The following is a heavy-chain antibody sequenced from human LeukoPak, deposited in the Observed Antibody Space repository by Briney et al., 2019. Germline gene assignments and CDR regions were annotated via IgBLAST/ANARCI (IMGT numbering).Heavy chain of an antibody. CDR2: ISGSGGST. V-gene: IGHV3-23*01. J-gene: IGHJ4*02. CDR1: GFTFSSYA. D-gene: IGHD3-9*01. CDR3: AKLKPAKVYDIWTGYYRPNRYFDY. Sequence: GGSLRLSCAASGFTFSSYAMSWVRQAPGKGLEWVSAISGSGGSTYYADSVKGRSTISRDNSKNTLYLQMNSLRAEDTAVYYCAKLKPAKVYDIWTGYYRPNRYFDYWGQGTLVTVSS.